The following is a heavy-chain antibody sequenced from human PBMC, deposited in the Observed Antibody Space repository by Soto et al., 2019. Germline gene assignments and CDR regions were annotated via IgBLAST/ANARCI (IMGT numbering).Heavy chain of an antibody. Sequence: QVQLQESGPGLVKPSQTLSLTCTVSGGSISTGGYYWTWIRQHPGKGLEWIGYIYYSGSTYYNPSLKSRVTTSVDTSKNQFSLKLSSVAAADTAVYYCARGLSVTRFDNWGQGTLVTVSS. CDR1: GGSISTGGYY. CDR3: ARGLSVTRFDN. J-gene: IGHJ4*02. CDR2: IYYSGST. D-gene: IGHD4-17*01. V-gene: IGHV4-31*03.